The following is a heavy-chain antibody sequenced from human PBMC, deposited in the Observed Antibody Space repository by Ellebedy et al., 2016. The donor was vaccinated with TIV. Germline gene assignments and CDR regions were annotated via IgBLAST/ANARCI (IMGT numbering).Heavy chain of an antibody. J-gene: IGHJ6*02. CDR2: IYYSGSP. Sequence: MPSETLSLTCTVSGGSISSYYWSWIRQPPGKGLEWIGYIYYSGSPNYNPSLKSRVTISVDTSKNQFSLKLSSVTAADTAVYYCARANTVTIGYYGMDVWGQGTTVTVSS. D-gene: IGHD4-17*01. V-gene: IGHV4-59*01. CDR1: GGSISSYY. CDR3: ARANTVTIGYYGMDV.